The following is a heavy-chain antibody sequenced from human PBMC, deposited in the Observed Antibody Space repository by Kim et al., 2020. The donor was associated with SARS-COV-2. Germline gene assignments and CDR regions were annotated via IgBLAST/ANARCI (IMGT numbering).Heavy chain of an antibody. D-gene: IGHD3-9*01. J-gene: IGHJ4*02. Sequence: TNPNPSLKSRVTRSVDTSKNQFSLKLSSGTAADTAVYYCARRAMTGYYDYWGQGTLVTVSS. V-gene: IGHV4-61*07. CDR2: T. CDR3: ARRAMTGYYDY.